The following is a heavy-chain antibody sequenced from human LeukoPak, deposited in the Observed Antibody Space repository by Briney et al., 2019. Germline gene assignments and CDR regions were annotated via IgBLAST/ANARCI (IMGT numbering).Heavy chain of an antibody. Sequence: GGSLRLSCAASGCTFDDYGMSWVRQAPGKGLEWVSSISSSSSYIYYADSVKGRFTISRDNAKNSLYLQMNSLRAEDTAVYYCARDYSSGWYGLGAFDIWGQGTMVTVSS. D-gene: IGHD6-19*01. CDR3: ARDYSSGWYGLGAFDI. V-gene: IGHV3-21*01. CDR1: GCTFDDYG. J-gene: IGHJ3*02. CDR2: ISSSSSYI.